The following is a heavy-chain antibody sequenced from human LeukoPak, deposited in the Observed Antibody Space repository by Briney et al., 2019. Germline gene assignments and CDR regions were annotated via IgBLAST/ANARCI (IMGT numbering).Heavy chain of an antibody. CDR3: TTDFSHFDLSSGYYSY. Sequence: GGSLRLSCVASGFSFTSAWMVWVRQAPGKGLEWVGRIKDRIDGGTTDLSATVKGRFNISRDYSRSTVYPQMDSLKSEDTAMYYCTTDFSHFDLSSGYYSYWGLGTLVSVSS. CDR1: GFSFTSAW. CDR2: IKDRIDGGTT. J-gene: IGHJ4*02. D-gene: IGHD3-3*01. V-gene: IGHV3-15*01.